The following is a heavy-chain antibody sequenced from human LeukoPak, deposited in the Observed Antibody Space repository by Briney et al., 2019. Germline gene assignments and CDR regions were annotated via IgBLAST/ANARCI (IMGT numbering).Heavy chain of an antibody. D-gene: IGHD2-21*02. V-gene: IGHV3-23*01. CDR3: AKDRLLNCRGDCYIFDY. Sequence: AGGSLRLSCAASGFTFSTFAMIWVRQPPGKGLEWVSSIFPSGGEIHYADSVRGRFTISRDNSKSTLSLQMNSLRTEDTAVYYCAKDRLLNCRGDCYIFDYWGQGTVVTVSS. J-gene: IGHJ4*02. CDR2: IFPSGGEI. CDR1: GFTFSTFA.